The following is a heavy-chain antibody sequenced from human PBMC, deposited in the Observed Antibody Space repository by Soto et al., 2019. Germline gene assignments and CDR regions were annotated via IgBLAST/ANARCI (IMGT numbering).Heavy chain of an antibody. CDR2: IIPIFGIP. D-gene: IGHD2-8*02. J-gene: IGHJ4*02. CDR3: AKGRQHFDYWCLGY. CDR1: GGTFSRYS. Sequence: VASVKVSCKESGGTFSRYSIAWVRQAPGQGLEWMGGIIPIFGIPNYAQKFQGRVAITADESTNTAYMELSSLRSDDTGVYYCAKGRQHFDYWCLGYWGQGTRVTVSS. V-gene: IGHV1-69*13.